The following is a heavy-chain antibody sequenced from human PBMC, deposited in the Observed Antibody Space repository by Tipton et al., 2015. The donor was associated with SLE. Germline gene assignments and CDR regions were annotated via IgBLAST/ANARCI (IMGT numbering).Heavy chain of an antibody. D-gene: IGHD6-25*01. CDR2: IDTSGVST. Sequence: YLRLSCTDSGLTFSSYAMRWVRQAPGKGLEWVSGIDTSGVSTYYPDSMKGRFNMSRDNSRNTVYLQMNSLRAEDTAVYYCAKGLRTGSDYIRRDAFHMWGQGTLVTVSS. V-gene: IGHV3-23*01. J-gene: IGHJ3*02. CDR1: GLTFSSYA. CDR3: AKGLRTGSDYIRRDAFHM.